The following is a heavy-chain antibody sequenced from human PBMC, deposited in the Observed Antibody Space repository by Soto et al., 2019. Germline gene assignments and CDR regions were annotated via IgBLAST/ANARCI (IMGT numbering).Heavy chain of an antibody. CDR1: GFSLSTSGVG. CDR3: AHSSSRWPLGY. CDR2: IYWDDDK. Sequence: QITLKESGPSLVKPTQPLTLTCTFSGFSLSTSGVGVVWIRQPPRKALEWLALIYWDDDKRYSPSLKSRLTITKYTSKNQVVLTVSNMDPVDTATYYCAHSSSRWPLGYWGQGTLVTV. D-gene: IGHD4-17*01. V-gene: IGHV2-5*02. J-gene: IGHJ4*02.